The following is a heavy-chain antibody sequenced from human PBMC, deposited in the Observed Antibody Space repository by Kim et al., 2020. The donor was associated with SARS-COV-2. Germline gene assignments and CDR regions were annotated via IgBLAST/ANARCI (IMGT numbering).Heavy chain of an antibody. V-gene: IGHV4-4*09. CDR3: ARKYSSGWHGNWFDP. D-gene: IGHD6-19*01. J-gene: IGHJ5*02. Sequence: PPLKSRVTISVDTSKNQFSLKLSSVTAADTAVYYCARKYSSGWHGNWFDPWGQGTLVTVSS.